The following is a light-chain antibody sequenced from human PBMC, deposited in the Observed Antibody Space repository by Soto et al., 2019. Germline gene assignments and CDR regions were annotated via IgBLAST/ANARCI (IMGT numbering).Light chain of an antibody. CDR1: SSDISADNY. V-gene: IGLV2-14*01. Sequence: QSVLTQPASVSGSPGQSITISCTRTSSDISADNYVSWYQQHPGTAPKLIIYEVADRPSGLSNRFSGSKSGNTASLTISRLQPEEEADYYCSSYTSNSFYGFGTGTKVTVL. CDR3: SSYTSNSFYG. J-gene: IGLJ1*01. CDR2: EVA.